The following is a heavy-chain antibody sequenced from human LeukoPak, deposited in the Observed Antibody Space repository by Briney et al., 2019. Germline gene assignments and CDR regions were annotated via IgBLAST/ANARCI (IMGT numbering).Heavy chain of an antibody. CDR3: ARDQVIGYYDSCGPPDY. CDR1: GFTFSSYW. Sequence: PGGSLRLSCAASGFTFSSYWMSWVRQAPGKGLEWVANIKQDGSEKYYVDSVKGRFTISRDNAKNSLYLQMNSLRAEDTAVYYCARDQVIGYYDSCGPPDYWGQGTLVTVSS. J-gene: IGHJ4*02. V-gene: IGHV3-7*01. D-gene: IGHD3-22*01. CDR2: IKQDGSEK.